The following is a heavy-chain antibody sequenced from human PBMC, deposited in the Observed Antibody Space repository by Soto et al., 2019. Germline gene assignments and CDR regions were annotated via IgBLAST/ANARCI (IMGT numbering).Heavy chain of an antibody. CDR2: IYYSGST. D-gene: IGHD3-16*01. CDR1: CGSISSHY. J-gene: IGHJ3*02. V-gene: IGHV4-59*08. Sequence: SETLCLTCTVVCGSISSHYWSWIRQPPGKGLEWIGYIYYSGSTNYNPSLKSRVTISVDTSKNQFSLKLSSVTAADTAVYYCARRWGSAFDIWGQGTMVTVSS. CDR3: ARRWGSAFDI.